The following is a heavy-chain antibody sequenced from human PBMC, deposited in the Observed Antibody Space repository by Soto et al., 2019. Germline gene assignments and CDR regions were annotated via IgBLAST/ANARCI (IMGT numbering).Heavy chain of an antibody. CDR2: IYRSGNT. J-gene: IGHJ6*01. D-gene: IGHD3-22*01. Sequence: QVQLQESGPGLVEPSQTLSLTCTVSGGSISSDNTYWTWIRQHPGEGLEWMAFIYRSGNTYYNPALKSRVSISADTSKYPFSLRLNSVIAAHTAVYYCATYSDSRGYRPGGMDVWGQGTTVTVSA. V-gene: IGHV4-31*03. CDR3: ATYSDSRGYRPGGMDV. CDR1: GGSISSDNTY.